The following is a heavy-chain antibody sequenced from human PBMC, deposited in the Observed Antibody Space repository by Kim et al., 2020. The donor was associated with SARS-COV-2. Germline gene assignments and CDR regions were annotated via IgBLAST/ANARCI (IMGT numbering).Heavy chain of an antibody. V-gene: IGHV4-34*01. CDR3: ARGPRTGTTLISGP. D-gene: IGHD1-1*01. Sequence: SETLSLTCAVYGGSFSGYYWSWIRQPPGKGLEWIGEINHSGSTNYNPSLKSRVTISVDTSKNQFSLKLTSVTAADTAVYYCARGPRTGTTLISGPWGQGTLVTVSS. CDR2: INHSGST. CDR1: GGSFSGYY. J-gene: IGHJ5*02.